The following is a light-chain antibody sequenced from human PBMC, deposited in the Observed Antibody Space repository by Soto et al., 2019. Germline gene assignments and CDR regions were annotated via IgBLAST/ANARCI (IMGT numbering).Light chain of an antibody. J-gene: IGLJ1*01. CDR3: AAWDESLGGLYV. CDR1: SXNIGSNY. V-gene: IGLV1-47*02. Sequence: VLTQPPSASGTPGQRVTISCSGSSXNIGSNYVYWYQQLPGTAPKLLIYSNNQRPSGVPDRFSGSKSGTSASLAISGLRSEDEADYYCAAWDESLGGLYVFGTGTKVTVL. CDR2: SNN.